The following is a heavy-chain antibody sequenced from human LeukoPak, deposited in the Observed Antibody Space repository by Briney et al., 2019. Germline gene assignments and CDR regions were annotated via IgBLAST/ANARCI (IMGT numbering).Heavy chain of an antibody. D-gene: IGHD3-10*01. CDR3: ARAGIFYYFDY. J-gene: IGHJ4*02. V-gene: IGHV4-61*02. CDR2: IYTSGST. Sequence: SETLSLTCTVSRGSISSGSYYWSWIRQPAGKGLEWIGRIYTSGSTNYNPSLKSRVTISVDTSKNQFSLKLSSVTAADTAVYCCARAGIFYYFDYWGQGTLVTVSS. CDR1: RGSISSGSYY.